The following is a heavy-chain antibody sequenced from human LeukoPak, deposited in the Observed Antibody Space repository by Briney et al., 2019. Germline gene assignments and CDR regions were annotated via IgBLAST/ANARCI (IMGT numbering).Heavy chain of an antibody. V-gene: IGHV3-48*02. CDR1: EFTFSSFS. CDR2: ISSSSYYI. Sequence: GGSLRLSCAASEFTFSSFSMNWDRQAPGKGLEWVSYISSSSYYIYYADSVKGRFTVSRDNAKNSLYLQMNSLRDEDTAVYYCARDQNYAFDMWGQGTMVTVSS. J-gene: IGHJ3*02. D-gene: IGHD1-7*01. CDR3: ARDQNYAFDM.